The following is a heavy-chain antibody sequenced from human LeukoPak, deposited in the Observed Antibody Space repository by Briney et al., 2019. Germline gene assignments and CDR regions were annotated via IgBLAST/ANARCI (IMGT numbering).Heavy chain of an antibody. D-gene: IGHD6-6*01. CDR2: IYHSGST. V-gene: IGHV4-39*07. CDR3: ARGVARSSKFHFSYYFDY. CDR1: GGSISSSSYY. Sequence: SETLSLTCTVSGGSISSSSYYWGWIRQPPGKGLEWIGSIYHSGSTYYNPSLKSRVTISVDTSKNQFSLKLSSVTAADTAVYYCARGVARSSKFHFSYYFDYWGQGPLVTVSS. J-gene: IGHJ4*02.